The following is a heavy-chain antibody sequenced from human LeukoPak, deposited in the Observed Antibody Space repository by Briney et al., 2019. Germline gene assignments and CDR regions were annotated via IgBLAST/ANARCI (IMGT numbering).Heavy chain of an antibody. V-gene: IGHV3-48*04. CDR2: ISSSSSTI. CDR3: ARVSAAGTGFLDL. J-gene: IGHJ2*01. CDR1: GFTFSSYS. Sequence: GGSLRLSCAASGFTFSSYSMNWVRQAPGKGLEWVSYISSSSSTIYYADSVKGRLTTSRDNAKNSLFLQMNSLRVEDTAVYYCARVSAAGTGFLDLWGRGTLVLVSA. D-gene: IGHD6-13*01.